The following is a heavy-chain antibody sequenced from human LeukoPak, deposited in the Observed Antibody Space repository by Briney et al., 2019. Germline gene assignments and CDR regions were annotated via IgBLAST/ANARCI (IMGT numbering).Heavy chain of an antibody. V-gene: IGHV1-69*05. CDR3: ATSESGRSWDWFAP. CDR2: LTQFFRRT. CDR1: GGSFRTYP. D-gene: IGHD3-10*01. Sequence: GASVKVSCKASGGSFRTYPISWVRQAPGQGLKWMGGLTQFFRRTNYTQKFQGRLTITTDESSSTAYMELSDLRSDDTAVYYCATSESGRSWDWFAPWGQGTLVSVSS. J-gene: IGHJ5*02.